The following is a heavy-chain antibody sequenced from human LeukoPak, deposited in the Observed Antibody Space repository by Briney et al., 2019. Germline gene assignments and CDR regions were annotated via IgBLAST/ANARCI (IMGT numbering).Heavy chain of an antibody. Sequence: SVKVSCKASGGTFSSYAISWVRQAPGQGLEWMGGIIPIFGTANYAQEFQGRVTITRDTSASTAYMELSSLRSEDMAVYYCARDLGYCSGGSCYWVFDYWGQGTLVTVSS. CDR3: ARDLGYCSGGSCYWVFDY. CDR2: IIPIFGTA. CDR1: GGTFSSYA. J-gene: IGHJ4*02. V-gene: IGHV1-69*05. D-gene: IGHD2-15*01.